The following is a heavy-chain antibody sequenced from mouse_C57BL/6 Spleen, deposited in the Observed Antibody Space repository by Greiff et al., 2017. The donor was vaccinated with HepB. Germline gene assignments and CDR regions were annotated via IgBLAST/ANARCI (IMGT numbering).Heavy chain of an antibody. CDR2: IDPSDSYT. CDR1: GYTFTSYW. J-gene: IGHJ3*01. D-gene: IGHD2-5*01. V-gene: IGHV1-69*01. CDR3: ATAYNSTYPAY. Sequence: QVQLQQPGAELVMPGASVKLSCKASGYTFTSYWMHWVKQRPGQGLEWIGEIDPSDSYTNYNQKFKGKSTLTVDKSSSTASMQLSSLTSEDSAVYYCATAYNSTYPAYWGQGTLFTVSA.